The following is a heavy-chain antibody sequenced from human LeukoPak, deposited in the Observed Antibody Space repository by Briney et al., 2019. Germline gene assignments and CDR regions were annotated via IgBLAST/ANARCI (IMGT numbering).Heavy chain of an antibody. CDR1: GFTFNDYH. D-gene: IGHD6-19*01. Sequence: GGSLRLSCAASGFTFNDYHMNWIRQAPGKGLEWIAYISPGGDDIHFADSVRGRLTLSRDNAKNSLYLQMSSLTAEDTAVYYCASGRDIEVAGPGGYFDHWGQGNLVTVSS. V-gene: IGHV3-11*01. CDR3: ASGRDIEVAGPGGYFDH. CDR2: ISPGGDDI. J-gene: IGHJ4*02.